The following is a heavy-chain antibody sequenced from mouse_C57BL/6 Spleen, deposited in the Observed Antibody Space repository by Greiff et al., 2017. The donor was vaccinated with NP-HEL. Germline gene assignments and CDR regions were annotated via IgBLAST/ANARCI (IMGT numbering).Heavy chain of an antibody. Sequence: EVMLVESGGGLVKPGGSLKLSCAASGFTFSSYTMSWVRQTPEKRLEWVATISGGGGNTYYPDSVKGRFTISRDNAKSTLYLQMSSLRSEDTALYYCARLTTVVAYAMDYWGQGTSVPVSS. J-gene: IGHJ4*01. V-gene: IGHV5-9*01. D-gene: IGHD1-1*01. CDR1: GFTFSSYT. CDR2: ISGGGGNT. CDR3: ARLTTVVAYAMDY.